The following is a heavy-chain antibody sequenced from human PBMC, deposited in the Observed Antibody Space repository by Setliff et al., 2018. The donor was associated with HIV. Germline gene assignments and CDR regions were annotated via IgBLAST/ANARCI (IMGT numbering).Heavy chain of an antibody. V-gene: IGHV1-3*01. CDR2: INAGNGNT. CDR3: AKEAFTSGWSHYDN. D-gene: IGHD2-2*01. Sequence: ASVKVSCKASGYTFTGYAMHWVRQAPGQRLEWMGWINAGNGNTIYSQKFQGRVTITRDSSASTAYMELSTMTSEDTAIYYCAKEAFTSGWSHYDNWGHGTLVTVSS. J-gene: IGHJ4*01. CDR1: GYTFTGYA.